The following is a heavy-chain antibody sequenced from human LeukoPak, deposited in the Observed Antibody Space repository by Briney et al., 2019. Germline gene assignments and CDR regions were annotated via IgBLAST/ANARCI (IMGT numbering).Heavy chain of an antibody. CDR1: GFTFSSYI. D-gene: IGHD5-18*01. Sequence: QPGXXLKLSCAASGFTFSSYILTWIRQAPGKGLEWVSYTDSRNTIYYTDSVKGRFTISRDNAKNSLYLQMNSLRVEDTALYYCARVFYTYGPYYFDYWGQGTLVTVSS. J-gene: IGHJ4*02. CDR3: ARVFYTYGPYYFDY. CDR2: TDSRNTI. V-gene: IGHV3-48*01.